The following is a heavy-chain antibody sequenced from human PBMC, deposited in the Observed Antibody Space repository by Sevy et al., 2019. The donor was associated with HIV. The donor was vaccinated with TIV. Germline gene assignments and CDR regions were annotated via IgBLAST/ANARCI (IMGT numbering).Heavy chain of an antibody. Sequence: SETLSLTCTVSGGSISSYYWSWIRQPSGKVLEWIGRIYTSGNTHYNPSLKSRVTMSVDTSKNQFSLNLSYVTAADTAVYYCAGAAIDTGDFEYWGQGTLVTVSS. D-gene: IGHD6-13*01. CDR1: GGSISSYY. CDR2: IYTSGNT. V-gene: IGHV4-4*07. J-gene: IGHJ4*02. CDR3: AGAAIDTGDFEY.